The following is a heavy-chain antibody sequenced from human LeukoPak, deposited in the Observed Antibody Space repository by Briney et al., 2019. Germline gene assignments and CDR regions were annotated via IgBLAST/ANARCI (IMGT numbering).Heavy chain of an antibody. CDR1: GYTLSSYT. D-gene: IGHD7-27*01. Sequence: GGCLRLSCAASGYTLSSYTLSWVRQAPGKGLEWVSTITTSDGNTYYADSVKGRFTVSRDNSKNTLFLQMNSLRAEDTAVYYCAKDGGLWVSAHWGDSWGRGTLVTVSS. J-gene: IGHJ4*02. CDR3: AKDGGLWVSAHWGDS. CDR2: ITTSDGNT. V-gene: IGHV3-23*01.